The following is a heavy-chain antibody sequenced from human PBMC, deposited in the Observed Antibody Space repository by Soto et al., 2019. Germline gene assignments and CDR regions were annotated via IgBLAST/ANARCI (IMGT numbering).Heavy chain of an antibody. CDR1: GYTFTSYD. Sequence: QVQLVQSGAEVKKPGASVKVSCKASGYTFTSYDINWVRQATGQGLEWMGWMNPNRGNTGYAQKFQGRVTMTRNTSISTAYMELSSLRSEDTAVYYCATGADYYYYYYMDVWGKGTTVTVSS. V-gene: IGHV1-8*01. CDR3: ATGADYYYYYYMDV. CDR2: MNPNRGNT. J-gene: IGHJ6*03.